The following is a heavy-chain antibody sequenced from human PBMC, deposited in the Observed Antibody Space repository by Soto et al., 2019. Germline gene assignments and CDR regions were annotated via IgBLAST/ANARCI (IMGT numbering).Heavy chain of an antibody. D-gene: IGHD4-17*01. Sequence: QPPGKGLEWIGSIYYSGSTYYNPSLKSRVTISVDTSKNQFSLKLSSVTAADTAVYYCARELVDYGAQNWGQGTLVTVSS. CDR2: IYYSGST. CDR3: ARELVDYGAQN. V-gene: IGHV4-39*02. J-gene: IGHJ4*02.